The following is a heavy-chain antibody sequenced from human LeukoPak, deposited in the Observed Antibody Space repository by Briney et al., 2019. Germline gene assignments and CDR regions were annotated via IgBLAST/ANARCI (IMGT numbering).Heavy chain of an antibody. CDR2: ISYDGSNK. D-gene: IGHD2-15*01. CDR3: AKDTRADY. CDR1: GFTFSSYG. V-gene: IGHV3-30*18. J-gene: IGHJ4*02. Sequence: GGSLRLSCAASGFTFSSYGMHWVRQAPGKGLEWVALISYDGSNKDYADSVKGRFTISRDNSKDTLYLRMNSLRAEDTAVYYCAKDTRADYWGQGILVTVSS.